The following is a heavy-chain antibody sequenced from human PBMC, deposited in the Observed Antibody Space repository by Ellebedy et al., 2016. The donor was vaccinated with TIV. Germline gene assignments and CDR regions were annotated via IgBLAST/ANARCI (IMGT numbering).Heavy chain of an antibody. V-gene: IGHV1-24*01. CDR1: GYTLTELS. D-gene: IGHD3-22*01. Sequence: AASVKVSCKVSGYTLTELSMHWVRQAPGKGLEWMGGFDPEDGETIYAQKFQGRVTMTRDTSTSTVYMELSSLRSEDTAVYYCARGDDSGVRDAFDIWGQGTMVTVSS. J-gene: IGHJ3*02. CDR2: FDPEDGET. CDR3: ARGDDSGVRDAFDI.